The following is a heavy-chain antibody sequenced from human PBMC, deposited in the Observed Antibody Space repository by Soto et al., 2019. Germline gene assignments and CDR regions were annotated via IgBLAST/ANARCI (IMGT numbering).Heavy chain of an antibody. V-gene: IGHV3-33*01. CDR2: IWYDGSNK. D-gene: IGHD2-8*01. J-gene: IGHJ6*02. CDR3: ARDKLTRSGVCYYYGMDV. CDR1: GFTFSSYG. Sequence: QVQLVESGGGVVQPGRSLRLSCAASGFTFSSYGMHWVRQAPGKGLEWVAVIWYDGSNKYYADSVKGRFTISRDNSKNTPYLQMNSLRAEDTAVYYCARDKLTRSGVCYYYGMDVWGQGTTVTVSS.